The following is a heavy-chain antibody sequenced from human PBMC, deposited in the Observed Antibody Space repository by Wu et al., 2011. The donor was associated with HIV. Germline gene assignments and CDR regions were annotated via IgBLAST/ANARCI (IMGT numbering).Heavy chain of an antibody. J-gene: IGHJ4*02. CDR1: VXPSGVVVT. D-gene: IGHD3-22*01. V-gene: IGHV4-39*07. CDR3: ARTYYYDNGRRFFDS. Sequence: KPSETLSLTCTVSVXPSGVVVTIGTGSASPXKGLEWIGNIYYVGKTYYSSSLRSRVSISVGTSKNEFSLRLNSVTVADTAVYFCARTYYYDNGRRFFDSWARERWSPSP. CDR2: IYYVGKT.